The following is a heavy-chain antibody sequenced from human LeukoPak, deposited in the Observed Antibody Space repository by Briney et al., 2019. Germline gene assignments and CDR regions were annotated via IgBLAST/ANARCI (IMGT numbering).Heavy chain of an antibody. V-gene: IGHV4-34*01. Sequence: PSETLSLTCAVYGGSFSGYYWSWIRQPPGKGLEWIGEINHSGSTNYHPSLKSRVTISVDTSKNQFSLKLSSVTAADTAVYYCARVRSGSYYDYWGQGTLVTVSS. CDR1: GGSFSGYY. CDR2: INHSGST. D-gene: IGHD3-10*01. CDR3: ARVRSGSYYDY. J-gene: IGHJ4*02.